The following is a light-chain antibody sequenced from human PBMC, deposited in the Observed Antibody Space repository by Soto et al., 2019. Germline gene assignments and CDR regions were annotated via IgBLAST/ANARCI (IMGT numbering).Light chain of an antibody. Sequence: DIVMTQSPLSLPVTPGEPASISCRSSQSLLHSNGYNYLDWYLQKPGQSPQLLIYLGSYRASGVPDRSSGSGSGTDFTLKISRVEAEDVGVYYCMQALQTRTFGQGTKGDI. CDR1: QSLLHSNGYNY. CDR2: LGS. J-gene: IGKJ1*01. V-gene: IGKV2-28*01. CDR3: MQALQTRT.